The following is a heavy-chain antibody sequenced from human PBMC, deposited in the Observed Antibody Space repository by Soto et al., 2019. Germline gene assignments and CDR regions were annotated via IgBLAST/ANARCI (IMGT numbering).Heavy chain of an antibody. Sequence: QVQLVESGGGVVQPGRSLRLSCAASGFSFSYYAMHWVRQAPGKRLEWVAVIAYDASKKYYADSVKGRFTISRDNSKNTLYLQMNSLRDEDTAVYYCASPYCSGGSCYLTEYFQHWGQGTLVTVSS. CDR1: GFSFSYYA. CDR2: IAYDASKK. CDR3: ASPYCSGGSCYLTEYFQH. V-gene: IGHV3-30*03. D-gene: IGHD2-15*01. J-gene: IGHJ1*01.